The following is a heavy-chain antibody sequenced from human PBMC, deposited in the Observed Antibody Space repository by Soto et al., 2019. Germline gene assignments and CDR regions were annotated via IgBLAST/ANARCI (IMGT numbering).Heavy chain of an antibody. D-gene: IGHD1-7*01. V-gene: IGHV3-30*18. J-gene: IGHJ6*02. CDR1: GFTFSSYG. CDR3: AKDLGRLQLLLDYYYYGMDV. Sequence: LRLSCAASGFTFSSYGMHWVRQAPGKGLEWVAVISYDGSNEYYADSVKGRFTISRDNSKNTLYLQMNSLRAEDTAVYYCAKDLGRLQLLLDYYYYGMDVWGQGTTVTVSS. CDR2: ISYDGSNE.